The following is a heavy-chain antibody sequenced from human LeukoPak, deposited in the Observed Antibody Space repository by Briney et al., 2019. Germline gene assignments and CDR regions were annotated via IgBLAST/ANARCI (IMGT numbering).Heavy chain of an antibody. J-gene: IGHJ6*03. CDR3: ARDPYRYRPGIAATGKGYYYYYMDV. Sequence: GGSLRLSCAASGFTFSSYSMHWVRQAPGKGLEWVAVISYDGSNKYYADSVKGRFTISRDNSKNTLYLQMNSLRDEDTAVYYCARDPYRYRPGIAATGKGYYYYYMDVWGKGTTVTVSS. CDR2: ISYDGSNK. V-gene: IGHV3-30-3*01. CDR1: GFTFSSYS. D-gene: IGHD6-13*01.